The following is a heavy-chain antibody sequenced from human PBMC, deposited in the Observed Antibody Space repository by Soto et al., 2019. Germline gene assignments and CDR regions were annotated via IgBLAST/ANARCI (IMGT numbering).Heavy chain of an antibody. D-gene: IGHD3-16*01. V-gene: IGHV4-59*01. J-gene: IGHJ6*02. CDR3: ARAFRPSVLYADYYYYCMNV. CDR1: GGSISSYY. CDR2: IYYSGST. Sequence: SETLSLTCTVSGGSISSYYWSWIRQPPGKELEWIGYIYYSGSTNYNPSLKSRVTISVDTSKNQFSLKLSSVTAADTAVYYCARAFRPSVLYADYYYYCMNVWCPGTSVTV.